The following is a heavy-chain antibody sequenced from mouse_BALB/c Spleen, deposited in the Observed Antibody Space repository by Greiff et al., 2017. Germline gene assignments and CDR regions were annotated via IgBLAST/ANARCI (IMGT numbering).Heavy chain of an antibody. CDR3: TYGHYAMDY. CDR1: GYTFTSYY. J-gene: IGHJ4*01. Sequence: QVQLKESGAELVKPGASVKLSCKASGYTFTSYYMYWVKQRPGQGLEWIGEINPSNGGTNFNEKFKSKATLTVDKSSSTAYMQLSSLTSEDSAVYYCTYGHYAMDYWGQGTSVTVSS. D-gene: IGHD1-2*01. V-gene: IGHV1S81*02. CDR2: INPSNGGT.